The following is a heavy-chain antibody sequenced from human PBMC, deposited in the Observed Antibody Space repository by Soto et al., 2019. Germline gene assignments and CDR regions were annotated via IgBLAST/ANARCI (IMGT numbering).Heavy chain of an antibody. CDR3: ARVVRFFGGHAGY. CDR1: GYTFTEFY. J-gene: IGHJ4*02. Sequence: ASVNVSCKTSGYTFTEFYINWVRQAPGQGLEWMGWMNTNTGNTGYAQKFQGRVTMTRDTSISTAYMELRRLRSEDTAVYYCARVVRFFGGHAGYWGQGTLVTVSS. CDR2: MNTNTGNT. D-gene: IGHD3-3*01. V-gene: IGHV1-8*01.